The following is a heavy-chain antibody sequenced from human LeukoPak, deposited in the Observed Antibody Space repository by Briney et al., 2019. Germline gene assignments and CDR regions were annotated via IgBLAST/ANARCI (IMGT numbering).Heavy chain of an antibody. CDR1: GYTFTGYY. J-gene: IGHJ4*02. Sequence: ASVKVSCKASGYTFTGYYMHWVQQAPGQGLEWMGWFNPNSGGTNYAQKFQGRVTMTRDTSISTAYMELSRLRSDDTAVYYCARDNPYSSSFDYWGQGTLVTVSS. D-gene: IGHD6-6*01. CDR2: FNPNSGGT. CDR3: ARDNPYSSSFDY. V-gene: IGHV1-2*02.